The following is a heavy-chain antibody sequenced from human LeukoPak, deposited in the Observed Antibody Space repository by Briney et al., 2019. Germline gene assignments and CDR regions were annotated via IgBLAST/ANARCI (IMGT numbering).Heavy chain of an antibody. V-gene: IGHV3-43*01. CDR1: GFTFDDYT. CDR2: ITWDGGTT. CDR3: AKDTGRGGDYEYFDY. D-gene: IGHD3-16*01. J-gene: IGHJ4*02. Sequence: GGSLRLSCAASGFTFDDYTMHWDRQAPGKGLDWVSLITWDGGTTYYADSVKGRFTISRDNSKNSLYLQMNSLRSEDTALYYCAKDTGRGGDYEYFDYWGQGTLVTVSS.